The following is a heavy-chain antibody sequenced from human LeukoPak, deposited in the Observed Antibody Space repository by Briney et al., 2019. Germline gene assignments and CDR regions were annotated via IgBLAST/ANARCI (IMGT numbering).Heavy chain of an antibody. D-gene: IGHD2-2*01. J-gene: IGHJ4*02. CDR1: GGTFSSYA. Sequence: ASVKVSCKASGGTFSSYAISWVRQAPGQGLEWMGGIIPIFGTANYAQKFQGRVTITTDESTSTAYMELSSLRSEDTAVYYCARGVVVVPAAFGGYYFDYWGRGTLVTVSS. CDR3: ARGVVVVPAAFGGYYFDY. V-gene: IGHV1-69*05. CDR2: IIPIFGTA.